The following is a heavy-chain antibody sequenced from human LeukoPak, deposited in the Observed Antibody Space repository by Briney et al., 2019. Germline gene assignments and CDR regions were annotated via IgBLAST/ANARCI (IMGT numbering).Heavy chain of an antibody. J-gene: IGHJ4*02. CDR1: GFTFSSYS. D-gene: IGHD1-1*01. Sequence: GGSLRLSCAASGFTFSSYSMNWVRQAPGKGLEWVSYISSSSSTIYYADSVKGRFTISRDNAKNSLYLQMNSLRAEDTAVYYCAISISRGPHNLWTFDYWGQGTLVTVSS. CDR3: AISISRGPHNLWTFDY. V-gene: IGHV3-48*04. CDR2: ISSSSSTI.